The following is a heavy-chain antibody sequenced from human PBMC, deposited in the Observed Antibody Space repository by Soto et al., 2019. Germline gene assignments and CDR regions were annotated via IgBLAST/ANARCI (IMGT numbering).Heavy chain of an antibody. D-gene: IGHD6-13*01. CDR3: TRRSSLEY. V-gene: IGHV3-11*05. Sequence: QVQLVESGGGLVKPGGSLRLSCAASGFTFSDYYMSWIRQAPGKGLEWVSYISPDSSHTNYADSVKGRFTISRDNAKNSLYLQLKSLRVEDTAGYDCTRRSSLEYWGQGILVTVSS. CDR1: GFTFSDYY. J-gene: IGHJ4*02. CDR2: ISPDSSHT.